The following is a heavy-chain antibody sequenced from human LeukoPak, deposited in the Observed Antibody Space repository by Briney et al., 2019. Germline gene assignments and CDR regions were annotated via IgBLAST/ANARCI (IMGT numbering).Heavy chain of an antibody. D-gene: IGHD3-22*01. CDR2: ISYDGSNK. CDR1: GFTFSSYA. V-gene: IGHV3-30-3*01. J-gene: IGHJ4*02. Sequence: GRSLRLSCAASGFTFSSYAMHWVRQAPGKGLEWVAVISYDGSNKYYADSVKGRFTISRDNSKNTLYLQMNSLRAEDTAVYYCARDYDSSGYYSAVDYWGQGTLVTVSS. CDR3: ARDYDSSGYYSAVDY.